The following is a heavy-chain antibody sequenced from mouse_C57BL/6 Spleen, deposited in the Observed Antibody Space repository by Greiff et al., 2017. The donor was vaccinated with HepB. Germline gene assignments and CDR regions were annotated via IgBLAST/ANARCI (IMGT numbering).Heavy chain of an antibody. Sequence: VQLQQPGAELVKPGASVKLSCKASGYTFTSYWMHWVKRRPGRGLEWIGRIDPNRGGTKYNEKFKSKATLTVDKPSSTAYMQLSSRTSEDSAVYYCARWVPYADYFDYWGQGTTLTVSS. D-gene: IGHD6-5*01. J-gene: IGHJ2*01. CDR3: ARWVPYADYFDY. V-gene: IGHV1-72*01. CDR2: IDPNRGGT. CDR1: GYTFTSYW.